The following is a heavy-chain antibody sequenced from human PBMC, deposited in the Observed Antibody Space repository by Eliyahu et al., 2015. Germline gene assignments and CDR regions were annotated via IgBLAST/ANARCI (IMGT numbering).Heavy chain of an antibody. CDR3: ARYRTLRYFDY. CDR1: GGSFSGYY. J-gene: IGHJ4*02. CDR2: INHSGST. Sequence: QVQLQQWGAGLLKPSETLSLTCAVDGGSFSGYYWSWXRQPPGKGLEWIGEINHSGSTNYNPSLKSRVTISVDTSKNQFSLKLSSVTAADTAVYYCARYRTLRYFDYWGQGTLVTVSS. V-gene: IGHV4-34*01. D-gene: IGHD1-14*01.